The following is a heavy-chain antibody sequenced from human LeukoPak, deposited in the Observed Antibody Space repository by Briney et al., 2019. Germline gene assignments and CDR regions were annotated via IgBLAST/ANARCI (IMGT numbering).Heavy chain of an antibody. CDR1: PDSHRRSH. CDR2: IYYSGST. J-gene: IGHJ4*02. CDR3: ARDMDGDYEQDY. D-gene: IGHD4-17*01. V-gene: IGHV4-59*01. Sequence: QVQLQESGPGLVQPSQTLSLTCTASPDSHRRSHSTWIWQPPVQALQWIGYIYYSGSTNYNPSLKSRVTISVDTSKNQFSLKLSSVTAADTAVYYCARDMDGDYEQDYWGQGTLVTVSS.